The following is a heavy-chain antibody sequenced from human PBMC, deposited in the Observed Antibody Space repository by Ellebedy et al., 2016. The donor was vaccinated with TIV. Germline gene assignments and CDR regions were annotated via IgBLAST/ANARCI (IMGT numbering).Heavy chain of an antibody. CDR1: GFTFSTYW. Sequence: PGGSLRLSCAASGFTFSTYWMGWVRQAAGKGLEWVATTKQDGSEKYYVDSVMGRFTISRDNAKNSLYLQMNSLSADDTAVYYCARGSGYCSSTSCSGETDWGQGTPVTVSS. CDR2: TKQDGSEK. CDR3: ARGSGYCSSTSCSGETD. J-gene: IGHJ4*02. D-gene: IGHD2-2*01. V-gene: IGHV3-7*03.